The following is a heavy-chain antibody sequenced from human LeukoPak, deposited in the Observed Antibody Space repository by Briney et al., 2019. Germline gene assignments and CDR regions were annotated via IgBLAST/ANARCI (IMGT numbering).Heavy chain of an antibody. D-gene: IGHD5-24*01. V-gene: IGHV1-8*01. CDR3: ARGQVEMATHFDY. J-gene: IGHJ4*02. CDR1: GYTFTSYD. CDR2: MNPNSGNT. Sequence: ASVTVSCTASGYTFTSYDINWVRQAPGQGLEWMGWMNPNSGNTGYAQKFQGRVTMTRNTSISTAYMELSSLRSEDTAVYYCARGQVEMATHFDYWGQGTLVTVSS.